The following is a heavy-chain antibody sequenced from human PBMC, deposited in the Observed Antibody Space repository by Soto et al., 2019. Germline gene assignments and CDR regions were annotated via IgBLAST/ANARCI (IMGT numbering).Heavy chain of an antibody. CDR1: GGSFSGYY. Sequence: SETLSLTCAVYGGSFSGYYWSWIRQPPGKGLEWIGEINHSGSTNYNPSLKSRVTISVDTSKNQFSLKLSSATAADTAVYYCARALRYSSSMHYYYYYGMDVWGQGTTVTVSS. CDR3: ARALRYSSSMHYYYYYGMDV. V-gene: IGHV4-34*01. D-gene: IGHD6-6*01. CDR2: INHSGST. J-gene: IGHJ6*02.